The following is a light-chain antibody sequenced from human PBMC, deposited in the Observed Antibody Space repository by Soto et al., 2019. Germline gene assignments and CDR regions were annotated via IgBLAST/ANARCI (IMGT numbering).Light chain of an antibody. CDR1: GRIGSS. J-gene: IGKJ2*01. V-gene: IGKV1-5*01. CDR3: QQYAEYST. CDR2: GAS. Sequence: DIHLTQSPSSLSASVGDTVSMTCRASGRIGSSLAWYQKKPGEVPKLLFNGASTAASDVPLRCSASGSGTECTFVISDLQADDFGTYYCQQYAEYSTFGQGTRVA.